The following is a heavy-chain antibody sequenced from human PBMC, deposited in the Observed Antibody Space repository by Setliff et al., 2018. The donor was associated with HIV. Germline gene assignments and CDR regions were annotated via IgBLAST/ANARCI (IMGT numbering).Heavy chain of an antibody. Sequence: ASVKVSCKASGYTFSDYEIHWLRQAPGQGPEWLGWINTEHGGAYYAQNFQGRVSVTRDTSISTVYMELRSLKSDDTAIYYYATTEGGYTVNSDSSGSRYFDHWGQGTLVTVSS. D-gene: IGHD3-22*01. CDR1: GYTFSDYE. V-gene: IGHV1-2*02. J-gene: IGHJ4*02. CDR2: INTEHGGA. CDR3: ATTEGGYTVNSDSSGSRYFDH.